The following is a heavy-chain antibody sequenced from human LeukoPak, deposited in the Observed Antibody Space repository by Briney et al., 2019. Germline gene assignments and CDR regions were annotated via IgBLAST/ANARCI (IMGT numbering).Heavy chain of an antibody. CDR1: GFTFSSYA. CDR3: ARDLGQTAFDY. Sequence: GGSLRLSCAASGFTFSSYAMHWVRQAPGKGLEWVAVISYDGSNKYYADSVKGRFTISRDNSKNTLYLQMNSLRAEDTAVYYCARDLGQTAFDYWGQGTLVTDSS. D-gene: IGHD3-16*01. J-gene: IGHJ4*02. CDR2: ISYDGSNK. V-gene: IGHV3-30-3*01.